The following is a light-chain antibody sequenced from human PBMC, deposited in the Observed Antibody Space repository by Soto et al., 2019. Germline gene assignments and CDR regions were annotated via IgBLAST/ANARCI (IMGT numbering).Light chain of an antibody. Sequence: DTVMTQSPDSLAVSLGERATINCKSSQSVFHSPNNMNYLAWYQQKPGQPPKLIISWTSTRESGVPDGFSGSGTGTDVTLTLGCLQVEDGAVYCCLQFYFTPPYTCGQGT. J-gene: IGKJ2*01. CDR1: QSVFHSPNNMNY. CDR2: WTS. V-gene: IGKV4-1*01. CDR3: LQFYFTPPYT.